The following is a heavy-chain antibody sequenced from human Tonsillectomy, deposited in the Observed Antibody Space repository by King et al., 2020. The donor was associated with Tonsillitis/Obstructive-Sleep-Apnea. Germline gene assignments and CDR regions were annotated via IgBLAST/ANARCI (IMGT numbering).Heavy chain of an antibody. J-gene: IGHJ5*02. CDR2: ISVYNGNT. CDR3: VRDNDYTWLDP. Sequence: VQLVESGAEVKKPGASVKVSCKTSAYTFTKSGISWARQAPGQGLEWMGWISVYNGNTHYAQKFQGRVTMTIDTSTRTAYMDLRSLRSDDTAVYYCVRDNDYTWLDPWGQGTLVTVSS. D-gene: IGHD4-11*01. V-gene: IGHV1-18*01. CDR1: AYTFTKSG.